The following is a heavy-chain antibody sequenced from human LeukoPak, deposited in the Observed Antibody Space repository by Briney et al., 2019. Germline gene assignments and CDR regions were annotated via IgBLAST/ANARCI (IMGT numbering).Heavy chain of an antibody. V-gene: IGHV3-23*01. D-gene: IGHD3-22*01. CDR1: GFTFTTYA. J-gene: IGHJ4*02. Sequence: PGGSLRLSCAASGFTFTTYAMSWVRQAPGKGLEWVSGITDSGGSTYYADSVKGRFTISRDNSKNTLYLQMNSLRAEDTAVYYCAKDRSITMIVVVITPYFDYWGQGTLVTVSS. CDR3: AKDRSITMIVVVITPYFDY. CDR2: ITDSGGST.